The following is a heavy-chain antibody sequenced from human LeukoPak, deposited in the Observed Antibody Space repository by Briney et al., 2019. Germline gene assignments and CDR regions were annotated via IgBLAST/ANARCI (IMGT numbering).Heavy chain of an antibody. CDR2: IYPGDSDT. CDR1: GYSFTSYW. J-gene: IGHJ4*02. V-gene: IGHV5-51*01. Sequence: GESLKISCKGSGYSFTSYWIGWVRQMPGKGLEWMGIIYPGDSDTRYSPSFQGQVTISADKSISTAYLQWSSLKASDTAMYYCARLPYNGSYYLGYPIDYWGQGTLVTVSS. CDR3: ARLPYNGSYYLGYPIDY. D-gene: IGHD1-26*01.